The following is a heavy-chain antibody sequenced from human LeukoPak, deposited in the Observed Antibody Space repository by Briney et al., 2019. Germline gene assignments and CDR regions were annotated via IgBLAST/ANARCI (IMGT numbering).Heavy chain of an antibody. Sequence: HPGGSLRLSCAASGFTFDDYAMHWVRQAPGKGLEWVSGISWNSGSIGYADSVKGRFTISRDNAKNSLYLQMNSLRAEDTALYYCAKGFYYDSSGYFDYWGQGTLVTVSS. CDR2: ISWNSGSI. D-gene: IGHD3-22*01. J-gene: IGHJ4*02. V-gene: IGHV3-9*01. CDR3: AKGFYYDSSGYFDY. CDR1: GFTFDDYA.